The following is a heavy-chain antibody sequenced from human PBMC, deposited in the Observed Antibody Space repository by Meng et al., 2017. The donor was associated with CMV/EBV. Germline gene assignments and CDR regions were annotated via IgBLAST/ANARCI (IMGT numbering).Heavy chain of an antibody. V-gene: IGHV1-46*04. Sequence: QVQLVQSVAEVWEPVASLTLSFNAPGSVYTTSYIHWVRPGPGQGLEWVGVINRVDGNKNVAKKLQGRLSMTRNTYTSTVYMDLSSLRSEDTAMYYCARELTATWYFDHWGQGTLVTVSS. D-gene: IGHD2-21*02. CDR1: GSVYTTSY. J-gene: IGHJ4*02. CDR2: INRVDGNK. CDR3: ARELTATWYFDH.